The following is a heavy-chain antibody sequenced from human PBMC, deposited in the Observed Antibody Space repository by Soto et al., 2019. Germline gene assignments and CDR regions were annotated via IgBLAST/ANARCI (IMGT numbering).Heavy chain of an antibody. D-gene: IGHD1-26*01. V-gene: IGHV3-33*01. CDR1: GFSFSIYA. CDR2: IWYDGSNK. CDR3: TRDPYGGSRYYFDS. J-gene: IGHJ4*02. Sequence: QVQLVESGGGVVQPGKSLGLSCEGSGFSFSIYARHWVRQAPGKGLGWVAVIWYDGSNKYYADSVKGRFTISKDNSQTTVYLQMNSLRAEDTAVYYCTRDPYGGSRYYFDSWGQGTLVTVSS.